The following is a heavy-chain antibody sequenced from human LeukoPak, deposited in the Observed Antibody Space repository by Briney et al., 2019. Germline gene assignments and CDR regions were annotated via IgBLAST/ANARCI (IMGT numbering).Heavy chain of an antibody. D-gene: IGHD3-22*01. J-gene: IGHJ6*02. Sequence: GGSLKLSCAASGFTFSDSAMHWVRQASGKGPEWVGRIRSKANSYATAYVGSVKGRFTISRDDSKNTAYLQMNSLKTEDTAVYYCTSYVSHYYDSSGRPYYYYGMDVWGQGTTVTVSS. CDR1: GFTFSDSA. CDR3: TSYVSHYYDSSGRPYYYYGMDV. CDR2: IRSKANSYAT. V-gene: IGHV3-73*01.